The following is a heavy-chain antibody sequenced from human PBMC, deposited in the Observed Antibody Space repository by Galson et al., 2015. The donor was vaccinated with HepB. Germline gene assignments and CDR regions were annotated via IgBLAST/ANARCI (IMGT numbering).Heavy chain of an antibody. J-gene: IGHJ6*02. CDR1: GFTSSSYW. CDR3: ARGPWGTYYYYYGMVV. Sequence: SLRLSCAASGFTSSSYWMSWVRQAPGKGLEWVANIKQDGSEKYYVDSVKGRLTISRDNAKNSLYLQMNSLRAEDTAVYYCARGPWGTYYYYYGMVVWGQGTTVTVSS. CDR2: IKQDGSEK. V-gene: IGHV3-7*04. D-gene: IGHD1-1*01.